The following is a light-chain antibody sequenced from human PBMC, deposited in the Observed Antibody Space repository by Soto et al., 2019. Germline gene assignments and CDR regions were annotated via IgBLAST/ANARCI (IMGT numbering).Light chain of an antibody. V-gene: IGKV2-30*01. CDR1: LSLVDSGGNTY. CDR2: KIS. Sequence: VVMTQSPLSLPVTLGQPASISCTSSLSLVDSGGNTYLNWYQQRPGQPPRRLIYKISNRESGVPDRFSASGSGTDFTLRISRVEAEDLGVYYCMQGTLWPWTFGQGTKVEIK. J-gene: IGKJ1*01. CDR3: MQGTLWPWT.